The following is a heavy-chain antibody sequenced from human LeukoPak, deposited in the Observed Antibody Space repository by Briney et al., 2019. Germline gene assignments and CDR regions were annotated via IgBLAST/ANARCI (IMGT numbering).Heavy chain of an antibody. J-gene: IGHJ4*02. D-gene: IGHD6-13*01. CDR2: ISGSGGST. Sequence: GRSLRLSCAASGFTFSSYGMHWVRQAPGKGLEWVSAISGSGGSTYYADSVKGRFTISRDNSKNTLYLQMNSLRAEDTAVYYCARDRQQLGNFDYWGQGTLVTVSS. CDR3: ARDRQQLGNFDY. V-gene: IGHV3-NL1*01. CDR1: GFTFSSYG.